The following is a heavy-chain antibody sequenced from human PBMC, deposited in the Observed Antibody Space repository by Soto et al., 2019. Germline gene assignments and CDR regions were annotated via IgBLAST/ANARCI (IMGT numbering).Heavy chain of an antibody. J-gene: IGHJ4*02. CDR3: ARAGYSSSWDSYFDF. CDR1: GYSFTSYA. D-gene: IGHD6-19*01. Sequence: VQLVQSGAEVKKPGASVKVSCKTSGYSFTSYAIHWVRQAPGQRPEWMGWINVGNAKTRYSQKFQDRVTITRGTSASTAYMELSSLKFEDTAVYYCARAGYSSSWDSYFDFWGQGTKVTVSS. CDR2: INVGNAKT. V-gene: IGHV1-3*01.